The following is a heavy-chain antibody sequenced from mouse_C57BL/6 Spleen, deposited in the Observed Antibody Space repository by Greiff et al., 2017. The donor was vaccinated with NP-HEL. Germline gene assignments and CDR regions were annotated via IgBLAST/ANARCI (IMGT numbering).Heavy chain of an antibody. CDR3: ARSNYYGSSRWFAY. D-gene: IGHD1-1*01. V-gene: IGHV1-55*01. CDR1: GYTFTSYW. J-gene: IGHJ3*01. Sequence: QVQLQQPGAELVKPGASVKMSCKASGYTFTSYWITWVKQRPGQGLEWIGDIYPGSGSTNYNEKFKSKATLTVDTSSSTAYMQLSSLTSEDSAVYYCARSNYYGSSRWFAYGGQGTLVTVSA. CDR2: IYPGSGST.